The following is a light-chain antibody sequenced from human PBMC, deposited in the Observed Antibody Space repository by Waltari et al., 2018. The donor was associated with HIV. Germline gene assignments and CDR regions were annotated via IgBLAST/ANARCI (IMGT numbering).Light chain of an antibody. CDR1: ALPKQY. V-gene: IGLV3-25*03. CDR3: QSADSNASLWV. Sequence: SYELPQPPSVSVSPGQTARITCSGAALPKQYAYWYQQRPGQAPVLVIYKDTERPSGIPERFSGSSSGTTATLTIIGVQAQDEADYHCQSADSNASLWVFGGGTKLTVL. CDR2: KDT. J-gene: IGLJ3*02.